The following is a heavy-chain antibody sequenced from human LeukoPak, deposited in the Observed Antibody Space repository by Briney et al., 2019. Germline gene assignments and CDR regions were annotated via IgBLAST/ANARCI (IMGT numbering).Heavy chain of an antibody. V-gene: IGHV4-39*07. J-gene: IGHJ4*02. CDR2: IYYSGST. CDR1: GGSISSSSYY. D-gene: IGHD3-10*01. Sequence: SETLSLTCTVSGGSISSSSYYWGWIRQPPGKGLEWIGSIYYSGSTNYNPSLKSRVTISVDTSKIQFSLKLSSVTAADTAVYYCARAPEYYYGSGSYSKIYWGQGTLVTVSS. CDR3: ARAPEYYYGSGSYSKIY.